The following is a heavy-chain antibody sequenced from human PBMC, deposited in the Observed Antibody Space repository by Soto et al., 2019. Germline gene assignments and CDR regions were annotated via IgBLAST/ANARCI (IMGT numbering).Heavy chain of an antibody. CDR2: ISYDGSNK. V-gene: IGHV3-30*18. CDR1: GFTFSSYG. D-gene: IGHD5-18*01. Sequence: GGSLRLSCAASGFTFSSYGMHWVRQAPGKGLEWVAVISYDGSNKYYADSVKGRFTISRDNSKNTLYLQMNSLRAEDTAVYYCANLDAGVAAMVLFDYWGQGTLVTVSS. J-gene: IGHJ4*02. CDR3: ANLDAGVAAMVLFDY.